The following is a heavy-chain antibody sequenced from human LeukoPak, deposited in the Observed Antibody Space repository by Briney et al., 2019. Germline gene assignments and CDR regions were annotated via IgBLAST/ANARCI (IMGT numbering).Heavy chain of an antibody. V-gene: IGHV3-23*01. Sequence: PGGSLRLSCAASGFTFSSYAMSWVRQAPGKGLEWVSAISGSGGSTYYADSVKGRFTISRDNSRNTLYLQMNTVRDEDTAVFYCARGGKLVSRFVFDPWGQGTLVTVSS. J-gene: IGHJ5*02. CDR1: GFTFSSYA. CDR3: ARGGKLVSRFVFDP. D-gene: IGHD6-6*01. CDR2: ISGSGGST.